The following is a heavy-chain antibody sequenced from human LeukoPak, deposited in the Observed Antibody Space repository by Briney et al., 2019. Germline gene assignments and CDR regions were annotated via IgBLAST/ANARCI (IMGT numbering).Heavy chain of an antibody. CDR3: AREKRYSSSWQILAFDI. J-gene: IGHJ3*02. CDR1: GGSISSYY. Sequence: SETLSLTCTVSGGSISSYYWSWIRQPPGKGLEWIGYIYYSGSTNYNPSLKSRVTISVDTSKNQFSLKLSSVTAADTAVYYCAREKRYSSSWQILAFDIWGQGTTVTVSS. D-gene: IGHD6-13*01. V-gene: IGHV4-59*01. CDR2: IYYSGST.